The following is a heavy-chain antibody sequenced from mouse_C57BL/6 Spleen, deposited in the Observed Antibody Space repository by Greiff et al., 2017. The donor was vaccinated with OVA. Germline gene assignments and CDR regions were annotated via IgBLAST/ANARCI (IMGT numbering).Heavy chain of an antibody. J-gene: IGHJ3*01. Sequence: EVQLQESGPGLVKPSQSLSLTCSVTGYSITSGYYWNWIRQFPGNKLEWMGYISYDGSNNYNPSLKNRISITRDTSKNQFFLMLNSVTTEDTATYYCAKNYDYDGWFAYWGQGTLVTVSA. D-gene: IGHD2-4*01. CDR2: ISYDGSN. CDR3: AKNYDYDGWFAY. CDR1: GYSITSGYY. V-gene: IGHV3-6*01.